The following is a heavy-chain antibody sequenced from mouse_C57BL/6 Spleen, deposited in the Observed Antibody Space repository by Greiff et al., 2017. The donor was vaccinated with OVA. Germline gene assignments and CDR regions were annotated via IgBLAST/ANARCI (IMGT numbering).Heavy chain of an antibody. CDR1: GYTFTGYW. Sequence: VQLQQSGAELMKPGASVKLSCKATGYTFTGYWIEWVKQRPGHGLEWIGEILPGSGSTNYNEKFKGKATFTVDTSSNTAYMQLSSLTTEDSASYYCASPYYYGSSSGYAMDYWGKGTSVTVSS. CDR3: ASPYYYGSSSGYAMDY. D-gene: IGHD1-1*01. CDR2: ILPGSGST. V-gene: IGHV1-9*01. J-gene: IGHJ4*01.